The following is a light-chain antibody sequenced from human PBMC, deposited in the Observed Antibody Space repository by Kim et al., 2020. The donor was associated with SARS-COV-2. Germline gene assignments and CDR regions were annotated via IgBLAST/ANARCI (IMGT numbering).Light chain of an antibody. CDR2: GAS. V-gene: IGKV3-20*01. Sequence: LSPGERATLSCRASQSVSSNYLAWYQQKPGQAPMLLIHGASSRATGIPDRFSGSGSGTDFTLTISRLEPEDSAVYHCQQYGSSVTFGQGTRLEIK. J-gene: IGKJ5*01. CDR3: QQYGSSVT. CDR1: QSVSSNY.